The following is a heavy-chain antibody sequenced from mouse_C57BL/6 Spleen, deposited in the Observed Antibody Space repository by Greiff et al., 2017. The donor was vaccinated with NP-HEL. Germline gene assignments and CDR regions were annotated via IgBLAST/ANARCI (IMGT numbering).Heavy chain of an antibody. CDR3: ASPMTITTVVARDYFGC. J-gene: IGHJ2*01. D-gene: IGHD1-1*01. Sequence: QVQLQQSGAELAKPGASVKLSCKASGYTFTSYWMHWVKQRPGQGLEWIGYINPSSGYTKYNQKFKDKATLTADKSSSTAYMQLSSLTCEDSAVYYCASPMTITTVVARDYFGCWGQGTTLTVSS. CDR2: INPSSGYT. V-gene: IGHV1-7*01. CDR1: GYTFTSYW.